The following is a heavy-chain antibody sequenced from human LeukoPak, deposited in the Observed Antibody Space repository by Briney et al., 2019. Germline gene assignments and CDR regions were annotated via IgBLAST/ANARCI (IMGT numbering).Heavy chain of an antibody. CDR2: INHSGST. CDR1: GGSFGGYY. D-gene: IGHD4-17*01. CDR3: ATDRYGAEGAFDI. V-gene: IGHV4-34*01. Sequence: SETLSLTCAVYGGSFGGYYWSWIRQPPGKGLEWIGEINHSGSTNYNPSLKSRVTISVDTSKNQFSLKLSSVTAADTAVYYCATDRYGAEGAFDIWGQGTMVTVSS. J-gene: IGHJ3*02.